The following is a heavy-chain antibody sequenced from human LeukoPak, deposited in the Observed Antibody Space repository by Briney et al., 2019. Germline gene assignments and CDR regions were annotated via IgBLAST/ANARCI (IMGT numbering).Heavy chain of an antibody. CDR1: GGSISSGSYY. D-gene: IGHD6-19*01. V-gene: IGHV4-61*02. J-gene: IGHJ4*02. CDR3: ARRLGQWLDV. CDR2: IYTSGST. Sequence: SQTLSLTCTVSGGSISSGSYYWSWIRQPAGKGLEWIGRIYTSGSTNYNPSLKSRVTISVDTSKNQFSLKLSSVTAADTAVYYCARRLGQWLDVWGQGTLVTVSS.